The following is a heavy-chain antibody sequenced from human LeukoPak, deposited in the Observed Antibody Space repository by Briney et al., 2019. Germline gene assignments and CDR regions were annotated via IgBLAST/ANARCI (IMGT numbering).Heavy chain of an antibody. CDR1: GASISSYY. J-gene: IGHJ4*02. CDR2: IYNSGSS. Sequence: SETLSLTCTVSGASISSYYWSWVRQPPGKGLEGIGYIYNSGSSNYNPSLKSGGTISVDTSKDHFSLKLSSVTAADTAVYFCARSGRYYESSGYYYVVYWDQGTLVTVSS. D-gene: IGHD3-22*01. V-gene: IGHV4-59*08. CDR3: ARSGRYYESSGYYYVVY.